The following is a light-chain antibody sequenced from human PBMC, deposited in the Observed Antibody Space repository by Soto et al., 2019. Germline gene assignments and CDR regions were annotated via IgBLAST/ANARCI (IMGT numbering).Light chain of an antibody. Sequence: DIHMTQSPSSLSASLGDRVTITFRASQSISSYLNWYQQKSGKAPKLLIYAASSLQSGVPSRFSGSGSGTEFTLTITSLQPEDFATYDCPQSGDTPPWAFGQGTKVDIK. V-gene: IGKV1-39*01. CDR3: PQSGDTPPWA. CDR2: AAS. J-gene: IGKJ1*01. CDR1: QSISSY.